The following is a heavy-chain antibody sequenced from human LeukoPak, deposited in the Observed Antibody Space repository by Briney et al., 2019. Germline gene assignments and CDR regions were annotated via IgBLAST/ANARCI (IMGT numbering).Heavy chain of an antibody. CDR3: ARDGQAYYYGMDV. Sequence: GGSLRLSCAASGFTFSSYGMHWVRQAPGKGLEWVAVISYDGSNKYYADSVKGRFTISRDSSKNTLYLQMNSLRSEDTAVYYCARDGQAYYYGMDVWGQGTTVTVSS. CDR2: ISYDGSNK. V-gene: IGHV3-30*03. J-gene: IGHJ6*02. CDR1: GFTFSSYG.